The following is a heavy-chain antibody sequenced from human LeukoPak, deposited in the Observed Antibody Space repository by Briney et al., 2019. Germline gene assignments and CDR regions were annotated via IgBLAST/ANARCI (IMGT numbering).Heavy chain of an antibody. CDR3: ARGARYWDY. D-gene: IGHD2-8*02. J-gene: IGHJ4*02. V-gene: IGHV4-59*01. Sequence: SETLSLTCTVSGGSISSYYGSWIRQPPGKGLEWIGYIYYSGSTNYNPSLKSRVTISVDTSKNQFSLKLSSVSAADTAVYYCARGARYWDYWGQGTLVTVSS. CDR1: GGSISSYY. CDR2: IYYSGST.